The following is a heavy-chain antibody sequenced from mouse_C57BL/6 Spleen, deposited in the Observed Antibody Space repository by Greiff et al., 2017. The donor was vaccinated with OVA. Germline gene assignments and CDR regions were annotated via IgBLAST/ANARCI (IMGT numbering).Heavy chain of an antibody. CDR2: ISSGGDYI. Sequence: EVKLMESGEGLVKPGGSLKLSCAASGFTFSSYAMSWVRQTPEKRLEWVAYISSGGDYIYYADTVKGRFTISRDNARNTLYLQMSSLKPEDTAMYYCTRSYDLYYFDYWGQGTTLTVSS. CDR1: GFTFSSYA. D-gene: IGHD2-4*01. V-gene: IGHV5-9-1*02. J-gene: IGHJ2*01. CDR3: TRSYDLYYFDY.